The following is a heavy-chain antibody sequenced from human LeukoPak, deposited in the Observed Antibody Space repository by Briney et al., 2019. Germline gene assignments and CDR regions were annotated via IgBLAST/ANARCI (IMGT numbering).Heavy chain of an antibody. J-gene: IGHJ4*02. CDR3: VGGRWTTGVTGDFDY. CDR1: GFTFSRYW. Sequence: GGSLRLSCVASGFTFSRYWMHWVRQAPGKGRVWVSRISNDGSSTNYADSVKGRFTTSRDNAKSTLYLEMNSLRAEDTAVYYCVGGRWTTGVTGDFDYWGQGTLVTVSS. CDR2: ISNDGSST. V-gene: IGHV3-74*01. D-gene: IGHD4-23*01.